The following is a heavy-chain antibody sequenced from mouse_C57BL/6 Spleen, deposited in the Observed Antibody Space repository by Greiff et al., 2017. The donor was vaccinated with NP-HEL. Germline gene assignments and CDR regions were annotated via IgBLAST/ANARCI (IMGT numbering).Heavy chain of an antibody. CDR3: ARQELGPGYFDY. J-gene: IGHJ2*01. D-gene: IGHD4-1*01. Sequence: EVMLVESGGGLVKPGGSLKLSCAASGFTFSDYGMHWVRQAPEKGLEWVAYISSGSSTIYYADTVKGRFTISRDNAKNTLFLQMTSLRSEDTAMYYCARQELGPGYFDYWGQGTTLTVSS. CDR2: ISSGSSTI. V-gene: IGHV5-17*01. CDR1: GFTFSDYG.